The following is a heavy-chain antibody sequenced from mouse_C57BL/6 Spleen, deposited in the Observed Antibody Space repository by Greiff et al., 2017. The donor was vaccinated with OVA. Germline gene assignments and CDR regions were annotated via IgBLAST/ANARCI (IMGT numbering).Heavy chain of an antibody. D-gene: IGHD1-1*01. CDR1: GYTFTSYW. CDR3: ARRAITTVVDYYAMDY. J-gene: IGHJ4*01. Sequence: QVQLQQPGAELVKPGASVKLSCKASGYTFTSYWMHWVKQRPGQGLEWIGMIHPNSGSTNYNEKFKSKATLTVDKSSSTAYMQLSSLTSEDSAVYYCARRAITTVVDYYAMDYWGQGTSVTVSS. CDR2: IHPNSGST. V-gene: IGHV1-64*01.